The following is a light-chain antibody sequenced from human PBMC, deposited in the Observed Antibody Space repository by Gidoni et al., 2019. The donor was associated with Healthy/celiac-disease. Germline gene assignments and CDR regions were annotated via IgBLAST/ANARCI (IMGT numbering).Light chain of an antibody. CDR1: QRVLYSSNNKNY. V-gene: IGKV4-1*01. CDR2: WAS. Sequence: DIVMTQSPDSLAVSLGERATINCKSSQRVLYSSNNKNYLAWYQQKPGQPPKLLIYWASTRESGVPDRFSGSGSGTDFTLTISSLQAEDVAVYYCQQYYSTPPLFGQGTKVEIK. J-gene: IGKJ1*01. CDR3: QQYYSTPPL.